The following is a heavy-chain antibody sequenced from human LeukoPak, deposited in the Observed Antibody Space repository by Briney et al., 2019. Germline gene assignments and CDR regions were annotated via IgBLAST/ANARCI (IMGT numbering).Heavy chain of an antibody. CDR3: VRGQTSLDNWFDP. CDR1: GFTFSNYG. Sequence: GGSLRLSCEASGFTFSNYGMNWVRQAPGKGLEWVSYIRPNDGTTHYADSVKGRFTISRDNAKNSLSLQMTSLRADDTAIYYCVRGQTSLDNWFDPWGQGTQVIVSS. V-gene: IGHV3-48*01. CDR2: IRPNDGTT. J-gene: IGHJ5*02.